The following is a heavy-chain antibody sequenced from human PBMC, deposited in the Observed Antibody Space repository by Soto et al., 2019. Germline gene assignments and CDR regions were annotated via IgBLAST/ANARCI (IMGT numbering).Heavy chain of an antibody. J-gene: IGHJ6*02. D-gene: IGHD5-12*01. V-gene: IGHV3-30*18. CDR3: AKDLVTGYDGGGVYILGMDV. CDR1: GFTFSIYG. Sequence: RSLRLSCAASGFTFSIYGMHWVRQAPGKGLEWVAVISYDGSNKYYADSVKGRFTISRDNSKNTLYLQMNSLRAEDTAVYYCAKDLVTGYDGGGVYILGMDVWGQGTTVTVSS. CDR2: ISYDGSNK.